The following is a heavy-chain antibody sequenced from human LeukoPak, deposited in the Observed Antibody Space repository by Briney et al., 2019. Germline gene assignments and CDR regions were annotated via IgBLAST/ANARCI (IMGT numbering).Heavy chain of an antibody. CDR2: INPNSGGT. CDR3: ARVPVAPYYDFWSGYSNYYYMDV. V-gene: IGHV1-2*02. J-gene: IGHJ6*03. D-gene: IGHD3-3*01. CDR1: GYTFTGYY. Sequence: GASAKVSCKASGYTFTGYYMHWVRQAPGQGLEWMGWINPNSGGTNYAQKFQGRVTMTRDTSISTAYMELSRLRSDDTAVYYCARVPVAPYYDFWSGYSNYYYMDVWGKGTTVTVSS.